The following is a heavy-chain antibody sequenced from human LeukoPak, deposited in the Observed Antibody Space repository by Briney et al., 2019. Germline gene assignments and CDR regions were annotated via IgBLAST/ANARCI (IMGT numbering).Heavy chain of an antibody. CDR2: ISSRSTHI. J-gene: IGHJ6*04. CDR1: GFAFSTYT. CDR3: TRAKPGEHSYYDMDA. Sequence: GGSLRLSCAASGFAFSTYTMNWVRQAPGKELEWVSSISSRSTHIYYADSVKGRFIISRDNAKNSLYLQMNSLRAEDTALYYCTRAKPGEHSYYDMDAWGKGTTVTVSS. D-gene: IGHD2-21*01. V-gene: IGHV3-21*01.